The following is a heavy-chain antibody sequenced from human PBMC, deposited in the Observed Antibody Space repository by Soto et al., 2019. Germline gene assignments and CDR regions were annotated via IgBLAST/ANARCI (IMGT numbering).Heavy chain of an antibody. D-gene: IGHD1-1*01. V-gene: IGHV1-18*01. Sequence: QVHLVQSRAEVKKPGASVNVSCKASGYTFTSYGITWVRQAPGQGLEWMGWISAHNGNTDYAQKLQGRVIVTRDTSTSTAYMELRSLRSDDTAVYYCARGRYGDYWGQGALVTVSS. J-gene: IGHJ4*02. CDR2: ISAHNGNT. CDR3: ARGRYGDY. CDR1: GYTFTSYG.